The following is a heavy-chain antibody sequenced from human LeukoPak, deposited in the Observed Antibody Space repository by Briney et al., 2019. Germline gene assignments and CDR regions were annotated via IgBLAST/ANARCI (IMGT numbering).Heavy chain of an antibody. CDR3: ARAGGAYYGSGSYYSGY. Sequence: PGRSLRLSCAASGFTFSSYSMNWVRQAPGKGLEWVSYISSSSTIYYADSVKGRFTISRDNAKNSLYLQMNSLRAEDTAVYYCARAGGAYYGSGSYYSGYWGQGTLVTVSS. D-gene: IGHD3-10*01. J-gene: IGHJ4*02. V-gene: IGHV3-48*01. CDR2: ISSSSTI. CDR1: GFTFSSYS.